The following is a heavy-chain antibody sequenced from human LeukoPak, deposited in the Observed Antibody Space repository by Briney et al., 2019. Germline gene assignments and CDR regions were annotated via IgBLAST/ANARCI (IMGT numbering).Heavy chain of an antibody. D-gene: IGHD3-10*01. V-gene: IGHV4-38-2*02. Sequence: SSETLSLTCSVSGYSITTGFYWGWVRQTPGKALERIGSMYHSGSTYYNPSLESRVTLSVDTSRNQFSLKLTSVTAADTAVYYCARDSGTTGEVKFDPWGQGTLVTVSS. CDR2: MYHSGST. J-gene: IGHJ5*02. CDR1: GYSITTGFY. CDR3: ARDSGTTGEVKFDP.